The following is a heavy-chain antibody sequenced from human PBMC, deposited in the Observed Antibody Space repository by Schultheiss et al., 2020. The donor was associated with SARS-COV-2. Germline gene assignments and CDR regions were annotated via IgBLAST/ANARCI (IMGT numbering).Heavy chain of an antibody. CDR3: TRHVYTNNPDNWFDP. D-gene: IGHD1/OR15-1a*01. CDR2: VHYSGST. Sequence: SETLSLTCTVSGGSISSGDYYWSWIRQPPGKGLEWIGYVHYSGSTYYNPSLKSRVTISVDTSKNQFSLKLSSVTAADTAVYYCTRHVYTNNPDNWFDPWGQGTLVTVSS. CDR1: GGSISSGDYY. J-gene: IGHJ5*02. V-gene: IGHV4-39*01.